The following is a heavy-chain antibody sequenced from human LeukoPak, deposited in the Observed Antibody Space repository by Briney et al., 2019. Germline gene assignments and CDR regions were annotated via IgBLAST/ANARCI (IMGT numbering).Heavy chain of an antibody. Sequence: SETLSLTCAVSGGSISSGDYSWSWVRQPPGKGLEWIGYIYHSGSTYYNPSLKSRVTISVDRSKNQFSLKVSSVTAADTAVYYCARALDGRPFDCWGPGILVTVSS. CDR2: IYHSGST. V-gene: IGHV4-30-2*01. D-gene: IGHD3/OR15-3a*01. J-gene: IGHJ4*02. CDR1: GGSISSGDYS. CDR3: ARALDGRPFDC.